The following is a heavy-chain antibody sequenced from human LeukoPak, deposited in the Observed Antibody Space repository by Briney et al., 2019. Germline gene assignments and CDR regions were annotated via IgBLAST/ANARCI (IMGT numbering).Heavy chain of an antibody. Sequence: GASVKVSCTASGYTFTSYYMHWVRQAPAQGLEWMGIINPSGGSTSYAQKFQGRVTMTRDTSTSTVYMELSSLRSEDTAVYYCARSLRMDNWFDPWGQGTLVTVSS. D-gene: IGHD2-2*03. CDR3: ARSLRMDNWFDP. CDR1: GYTFTSYY. J-gene: IGHJ5*02. V-gene: IGHV1-46*01. CDR2: INPSGGST.